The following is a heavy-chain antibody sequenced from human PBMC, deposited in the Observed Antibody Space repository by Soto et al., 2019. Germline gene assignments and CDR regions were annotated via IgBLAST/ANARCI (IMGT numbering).Heavy chain of an antibody. CDR3: ARIGSRGAYYYGMDV. Sequence: PGESLKISCKGSGYSFTSYRIGWVRQMPGKGLEWMGIIYPGDSDTRYSPSFQGQVTISADKSISTAYLQWSSLKASDTAMYYCARIGSRGAYYYGMDVWGQGTTVTVSS. CDR1: GYSFTSYR. J-gene: IGHJ6*02. CDR2: IYPGDSDT. D-gene: IGHD3-10*01. V-gene: IGHV5-51*01.